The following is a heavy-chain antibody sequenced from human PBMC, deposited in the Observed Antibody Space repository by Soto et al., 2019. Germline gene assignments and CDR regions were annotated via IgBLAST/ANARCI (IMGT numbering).Heavy chain of an antibody. Sequence: SVKVSCKASGYSFTDYHIHWVRQAPGQGLEWLGRINPKSGGTSTAQKFQGWVTMTTDTSISTASMELTRLTSDDTAIYYCARGDSTDCSNGVCSFFYNREMDVRG. CDR1: GYSFTDYH. CDR2: INPKSGGT. CDR3: ARGDSTDCSNGVCSFFYNREMDV. J-gene: IGHJ6*02. V-gene: IGHV1-2*04. D-gene: IGHD2-8*01.